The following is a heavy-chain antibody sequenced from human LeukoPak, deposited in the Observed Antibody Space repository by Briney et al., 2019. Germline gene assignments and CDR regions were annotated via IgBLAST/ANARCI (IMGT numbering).Heavy chain of an antibody. D-gene: IGHD1-26*01. Sequence: SETLSLTCSVSGGPVTEYYGSWIRQPPGKGLEWIGYTYHTGSTNYSPSLKSRVTMSVDASRNQFSLKLVSVTAADTAVYYCARDRGSTGYYYLDSWGQGILVTVSS. CDR2: TYHTGST. CDR3: ARDRGSTGYYYLDS. V-gene: IGHV4-59*02. CDR1: GGPVTEYY. J-gene: IGHJ4*02.